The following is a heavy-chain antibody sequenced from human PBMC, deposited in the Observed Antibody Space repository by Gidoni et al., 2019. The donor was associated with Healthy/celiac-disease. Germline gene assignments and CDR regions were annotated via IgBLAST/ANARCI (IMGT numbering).Heavy chain of an antibody. CDR1: GFTCSSYD. Sequence: EVQLVVSGGGLVQPGGSLRLTCAAEGFTCSSYDMHWVRQATGKGLEWVSAIGTAGDTYYPGSVKGRFTSSRENAKNSLYLQMNSLRAEDTAVYYCARGGLDYDSSGYSIWGQGTLVTVSS. CDR3: ARGGLDYDSSGYSI. J-gene: IGHJ4*02. V-gene: IGHV3-13*01. D-gene: IGHD3-22*01. CDR2: IGTAGDT.